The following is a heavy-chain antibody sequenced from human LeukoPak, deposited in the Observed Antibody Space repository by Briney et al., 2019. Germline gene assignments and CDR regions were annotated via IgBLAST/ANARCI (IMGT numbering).Heavy chain of an antibody. CDR3: VCEVPASLTNFDY. CDR2: IYYSGST. V-gene: IGHV4-39*01. CDR1: GGSISSSSYY. D-gene: IGHD2-2*01. Sequence: SETLSLTCTVSGGSISSSSYYWGWLRQPPGKGLEWVGSIYYSGSTYYNPSLKSRVTMSVDTSKNQFSLKLSSVTAADTAVYYCVCEVPASLTNFDYWGQGTLVTVSS. J-gene: IGHJ4*02.